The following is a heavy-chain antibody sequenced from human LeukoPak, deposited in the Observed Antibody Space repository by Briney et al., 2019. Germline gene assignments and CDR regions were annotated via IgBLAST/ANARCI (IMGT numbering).Heavy chain of an antibody. CDR3: ARDYWWNYDY. CDR1: GFTFSDYA. CDR2: ISKDGSDK. Sequence: GGSLRLSCAASGFTFSDYAMHWVRQAPGKGLEWVAVISKDGSDKYYPGSVRGRFTISRDSSKNTIYLQMDSLRAEDTAIYYCARDYWWNYDYWGQGTLVTVSS. V-gene: IGHV3-30-3*01. D-gene: IGHD1-7*01. J-gene: IGHJ4*02.